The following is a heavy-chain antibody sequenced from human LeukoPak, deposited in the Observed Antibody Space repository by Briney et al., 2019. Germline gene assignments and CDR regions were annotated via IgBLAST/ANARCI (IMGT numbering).Heavy chain of an antibody. Sequence: SETPSLTCTVSGGSVSSYYWSWIRQPPGKGLEWIGYIYYSGSTNYNPSLKSRVTISVDTSKKQFSLKLSSVTAADTAVYYCARHRSIAYYFDYWGQGTLVTVSS. J-gene: IGHJ4*02. V-gene: IGHV4-59*08. CDR2: IYYSGST. CDR1: GGSVSSYY. CDR3: ARHRSIAYYFDY.